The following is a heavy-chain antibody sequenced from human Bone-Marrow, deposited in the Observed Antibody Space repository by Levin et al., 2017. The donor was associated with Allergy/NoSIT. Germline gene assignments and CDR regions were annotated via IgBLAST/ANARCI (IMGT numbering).Heavy chain of an antibody. D-gene: IGHD4-17*01. CDR3: ASGSMTTGTNAYYYYMDV. CDR2: INPNSGGT. J-gene: IGHJ6*03. CDR1: GYTFTGYY. Sequence: ASVKVSCKASGYTFTGYYMHWVRQAPGQGLEWMGRINPNSGGTNYAQKFQGRVTMTRDTSISTAYMELSRLRSDDTAVYYCASGSMTTGTNAYYYYMDVWGKGTTVTVSS. V-gene: IGHV1-2*06.